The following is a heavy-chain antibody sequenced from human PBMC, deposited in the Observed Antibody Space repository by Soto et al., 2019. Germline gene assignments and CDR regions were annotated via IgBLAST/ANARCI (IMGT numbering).Heavy chain of an antibody. CDR2: VNPSGGST. J-gene: IGHJ6*02. CDR3: ARSISHWLLSLDGIDV. CDR1: GYTFPSDY. Sequence: ASVTGSCPAAGYTFPSDYMHWVRQAPGQGLEWMGIVNPSGGSTSYAQKFQGRVTMTRDTSTSTVYMGLSSLRSEDTAVYDCARSISHWLLSLDGIDVWGQGTTVTGSS. D-gene: IGHD2-15*01. V-gene: IGHV1-46*01.